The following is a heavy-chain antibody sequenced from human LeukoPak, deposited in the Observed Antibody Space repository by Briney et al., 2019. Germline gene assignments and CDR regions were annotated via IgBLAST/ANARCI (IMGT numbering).Heavy chain of an antibody. CDR1: GFTVSSNY. J-gene: IGHJ6*02. Sequence: PGGSLRLSCAASGFTVSSNYMSWVRQAPGKGLEWVSVIYSGGSTYYADSVKGRFTISRDNSKNTLYLQMNSLRAEDTAVYYCARDSIAAAGTMFSWGQGTTVTVSS. CDR2: IYSGGST. V-gene: IGHV3-53*01. CDR3: ARDSIAAAGTMFS. D-gene: IGHD6-13*01.